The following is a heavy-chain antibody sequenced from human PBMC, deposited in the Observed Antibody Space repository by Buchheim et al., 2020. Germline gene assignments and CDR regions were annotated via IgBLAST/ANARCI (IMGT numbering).Heavy chain of an antibody. J-gene: IGHJ6*02. CDR1: GFTFSSYW. V-gene: IGHV3-7*01. CDR3: ARWGYSGYDLSYYYYGMDV. D-gene: IGHD5-12*01. CDR2: IKQDGSEK. Sequence: EVQLVESGGGLVQPGGSLRLSCAASGFTFSSYWMSWVRQAPGKGLEWVANIKQDGSEKYYVDSVKGRFTIFRDNAKNSLYLQMNSLRAEDTAVYYCARWGYSGYDLSYYYYGMDVWGQGTT.